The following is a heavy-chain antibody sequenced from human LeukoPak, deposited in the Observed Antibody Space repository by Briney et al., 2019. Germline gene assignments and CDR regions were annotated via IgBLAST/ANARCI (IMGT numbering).Heavy chain of an antibody. D-gene: IGHD2-15*01. CDR3: ARGDGYSCSGGSCLYFDY. J-gene: IGHJ4*02. V-gene: IGHV1-46*01. CDR2: INPSGGST. CDR1: GYTFTSYY. Sequence: ASVKVSCKASGYTFTSYYMHWVRRAPGQGLEWMGIINPSGGSTSYAQKFQGRVTMTRDMSTSTVYMELSSLRSEDTAVYYCARGDGYSCSGGSCLYFDYWGQGTLVTVSS.